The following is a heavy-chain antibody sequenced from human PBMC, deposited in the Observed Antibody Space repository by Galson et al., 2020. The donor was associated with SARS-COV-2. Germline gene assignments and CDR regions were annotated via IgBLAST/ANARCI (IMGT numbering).Heavy chain of an antibody. Sequence: ASVKVSCKASGYTYSDNYMHWVRQAAGRGREWMGWSNPNSGATNNAQRFQGRLTMTRDTSISTVYMQLSRLTSDDTAVYYCAREYYESTGVYSAAVSWFDPWGQGALVTVSS. CDR2: SNPNSGAT. CDR3: AREYYESTGVYSAAVSWFDP. D-gene: IGHD3-22*01. J-gene: IGHJ5*02. CDR1: GYTYSDNY. V-gene: IGHV1-2*02.